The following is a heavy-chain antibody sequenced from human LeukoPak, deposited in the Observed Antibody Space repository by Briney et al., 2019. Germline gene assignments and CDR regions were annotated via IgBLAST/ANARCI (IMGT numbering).Heavy chain of an antibody. Sequence: SETLSLTCTVSGYSISSGYYWGWIRQPPGKGLEWIGSIYHSGNTYYNPSLKSRVTISVDTSKNQFSLKLSSVTAADTAVYYCASLTRGAGDYETTWGQGTLVTVSS. CDR1: GYSISSGYY. CDR2: IYHSGNT. V-gene: IGHV4-38-2*02. CDR3: ASLTRGAGDYETT. J-gene: IGHJ5*02. D-gene: IGHD4-17*01.